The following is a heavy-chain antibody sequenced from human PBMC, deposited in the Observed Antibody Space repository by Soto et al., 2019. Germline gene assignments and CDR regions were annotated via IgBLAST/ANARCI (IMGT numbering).Heavy chain of an antibody. CDR2: INHSGST. Sequence: QVQLQQWGAGLLKPSETLSLTCAVYGGSFSGYYWSWIRQPPGKGLEWIGEINHSGSTNYNPSLKRRVTISVDTSKNQFSLKLSSVTAADTAVYYCARGRGGRTTVTTFDYWGQGTLVTVSS. CDR1: GGSFSGYY. V-gene: IGHV4-34*01. D-gene: IGHD4-17*01. J-gene: IGHJ4*02. CDR3: ARGRGGRTTVTTFDY.